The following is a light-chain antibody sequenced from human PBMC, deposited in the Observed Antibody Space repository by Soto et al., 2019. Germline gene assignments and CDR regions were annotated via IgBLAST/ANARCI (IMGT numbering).Light chain of an antibody. CDR1: QSISSW. J-gene: IGKJ3*01. CDR3: QQYNSYPLFT. V-gene: IGKV1-5*03. Sequence: DIQMTQSPSTLPASVGDRVTTTCRASQSISSWLAWYQQKPGKAPKLLIYKASTLQSGVPSRFSGSGSGTEFTLTNSSLQPDDFATYYCQQYNSYPLFTFGPGTKVDIQ. CDR2: KAS.